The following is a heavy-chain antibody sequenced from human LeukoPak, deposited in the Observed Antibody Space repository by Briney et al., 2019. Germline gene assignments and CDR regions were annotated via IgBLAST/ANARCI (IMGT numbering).Heavy chain of an antibody. CDR2: IYPGESTT. Sequence: GESLQISCQGSGYSFTTYWIGWVRQMPGKGLEWMGIIYPGESTTRYSPSFQGQVTISADKSISTAYLQWTSLKASDTAMYYCARHFPSSGTPYPFDSWGQGTLVTVSS. V-gene: IGHV5-51*01. CDR1: GYSFTTYW. J-gene: IGHJ4*02. D-gene: IGHD1-26*01. CDR3: ARHFPSSGTPYPFDS.